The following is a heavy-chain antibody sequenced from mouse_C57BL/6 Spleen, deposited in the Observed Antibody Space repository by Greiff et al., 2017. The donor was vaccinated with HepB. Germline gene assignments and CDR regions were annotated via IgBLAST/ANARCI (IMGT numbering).Heavy chain of an antibody. J-gene: IGHJ1*03. CDR1: GYTFTSYW. CDR3: ARCCDGGYWYFDV. CDR2: VDPNSGGT. Sequence: QVQLQQPGAELVKPGASVKLSCKASGYTFTSYWMHWVKQRPGRGLEWIGRVDPNSGGTKYNEKFKSKATLTVDTPSSTAYMQLSSLTSEDSAVYYCARCCDGGYWYFDVWGTGTTVTVSS. V-gene: IGHV1-72*01.